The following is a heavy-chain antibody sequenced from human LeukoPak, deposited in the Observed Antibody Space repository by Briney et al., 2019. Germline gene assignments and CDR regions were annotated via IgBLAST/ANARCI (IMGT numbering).Heavy chain of an antibody. CDR3: ARYEYSSSSDL. CDR2: ISAYNGNT. D-gene: IGHD6-6*01. CDR1: GYTXTSYG. Sequence: ASVKISCNASGYTXTSYGISGWRRAPGREVEWMGWISAYNGNTNYAQKIQGRVTMTTDTCTRTAYMELRSLRSDDTVVYCCARYEYSSSSDLWGQGTRVTVSS. J-gene: IGHJ5*02. V-gene: IGHV1-18*01.